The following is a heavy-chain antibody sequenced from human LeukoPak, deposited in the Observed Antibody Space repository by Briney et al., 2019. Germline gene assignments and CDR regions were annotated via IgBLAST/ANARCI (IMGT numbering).Heavy chain of an antibody. J-gene: IGHJ3*02. V-gene: IGHV1-24*01. Sequence: GASVKVSCKVSGYTLTELSMHWVRQAPGKGLEWMGGFDPEDGETIYALKFQGRVTMTEDTSTDTAYMELSSLRSEDTAVYYCATDLNSPMIVAPGGAFDIWGQGTMVTVSS. D-gene: IGHD3-22*01. CDR2: FDPEDGET. CDR3: ATDLNSPMIVAPGGAFDI. CDR1: GYTLTELS.